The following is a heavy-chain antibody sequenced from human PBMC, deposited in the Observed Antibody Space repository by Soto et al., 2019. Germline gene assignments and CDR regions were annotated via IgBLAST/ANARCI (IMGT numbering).Heavy chain of an antibody. J-gene: IGHJ4*02. D-gene: IGHD6-19*01. V-gene: IGHV5-51*01. CDR3: ARHPGSSGWPFDY. CDR1: GYSFTSYW. CDR2: XYXXDXXX. Sequence: GESLKISCKGSGYSFTSYWICWVRQMPGQGLEXMGXXYXXDXXXXXSXXXQGQVTISADKSISTAYLQWSSLKASDTAMYYCARHPGSSGWPFDYWGQGTLVTASS.